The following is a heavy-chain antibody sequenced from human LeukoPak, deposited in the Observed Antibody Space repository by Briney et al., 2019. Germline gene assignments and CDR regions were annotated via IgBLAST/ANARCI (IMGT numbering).Heavy chain of an antibody. D-gene: IGHD6-13*01. V-gene: IGHV3-43*02. CDR2: ISGDGGST. J-gene: IGHJ4*02. Sequence: PGGSLRLSCAASGFTFSSYAMHWVREAPGKGLEWVSLISGDGGSTYYADSVKGRFTISRDNSKNSLYLQMNSLRTEDTALYYCAKAEGWAAAGSSLDYWGQGTLVTVSS. CDR3: AKAEGWAAAGSSLDY. CDR1: GFTFSSYA.